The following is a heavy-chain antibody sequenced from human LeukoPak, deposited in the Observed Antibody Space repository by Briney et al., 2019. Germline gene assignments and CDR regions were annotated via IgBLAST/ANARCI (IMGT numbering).Heavy chain of an antibody. CDR1: VFTFSSYS. CDR2: ISSSSSSYI. V-gene: IGHV3-21*01. J-gene: IGHJ6*02. CDR3: ARVALRAYGMDV. Sequence: GGSLRLSCAPSVFTFSSYSMNWVREAPGRGLGCVSSISSSSSSYIYYADSVKGRFTISRDNDKNSLYLQMNSLRAEDTAVYYCARVALRAYGMDVWGQGTTVTVSS.